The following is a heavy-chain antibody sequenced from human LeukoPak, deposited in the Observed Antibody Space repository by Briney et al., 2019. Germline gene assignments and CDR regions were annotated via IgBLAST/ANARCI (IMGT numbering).Heavy chain of an antibody. V-gene: IGHV1-2*04. D-gene: IGHD6-19*01. CDR1: GYTFTGYY. J-gene: IGHJ5*02. CDR3: ARAGIAVAGNNWFDP. CDR2: INPNSGGT. Sequence: GASVKVSCKASGYTFTGYYMHWVRQAPGQGLEWMGWINPNSGGTNHAQKFQGWVTMTRDTSISTAYMELSRLRSDDTAVYYCARAGIAVAGNNWFDPWGQGTLVTVSS.